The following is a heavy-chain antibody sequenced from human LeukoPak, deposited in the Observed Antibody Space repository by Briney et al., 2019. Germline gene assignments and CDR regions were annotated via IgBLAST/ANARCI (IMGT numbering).Heavy chain of an antibody. CDR2: INPNSGGT. J-gene: IGHJ3*02. CDR3: ARSGGLYCSSTSCYPDDAFDI. CDR1: GYTFTGYY. D-gene: IGHD2-2*01. V-gene: IGHV1-2*04. Sequence: ASVKVSCKASGYTFTGYYMHWVRQAPGQGLEWMGWINPNSGGTNYAQKFQGWVTMTRDTSISTAYMELSRLRSDDTAVYYCARSGGLYCSSTSCYPDDAFDIWGQGTMVTVSS.